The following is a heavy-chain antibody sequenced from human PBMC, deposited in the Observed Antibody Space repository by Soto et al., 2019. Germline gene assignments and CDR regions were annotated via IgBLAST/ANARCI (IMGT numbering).Heavy chain of an antibody. J-gene: IGHJ3*02. D-gene: IGHD3-9*01. CDR2: ISSSSSYI. Sequence: PGGSLRLSCAASGFTFSSYSMNWVRQAPGKGLEWVSSISSSSSYIYYADSVKGRFTISRDNAKNSLYLQMNSLRAEDTAVYYGARDLKLRYFDWPHWDVFDIWGQGKMVTVSS. CDR3: ARDLKLRYFDWPHWDVFDI. V-gene: IGHV3-21*01. CDR1: GFTFSSYS.